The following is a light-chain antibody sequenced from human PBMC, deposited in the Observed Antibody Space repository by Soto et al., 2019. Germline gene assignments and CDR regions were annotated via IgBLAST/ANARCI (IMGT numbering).Light chain of an antibody. Sequence: DVVMTQTTLSLSVAPGQPASISCKSSQSLLHITGETFLFWYLQKPGQSPQLLIYEVSTRVSGVPDRFSGSGSGTDFTLEISRVETDDVGIYYCMQSTQLPPTFGQGTRWRL. CDR2: EVS. CDR1: QSLLHITGETF. CDR3: MQSTQLPPT. J-gene: IGKJ5*01. V-gene: IGKV2D-29*02.